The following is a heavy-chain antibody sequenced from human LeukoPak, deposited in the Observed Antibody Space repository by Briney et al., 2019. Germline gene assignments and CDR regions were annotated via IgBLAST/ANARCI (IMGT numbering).Heavy chain of an antibody. Sequence: GGSLRLSCAASGFTFSSYWMHWVRQAPGKGRVWVSRINSDGSSTSYADSVKGRFTISRDNAKNTLYLQMNSLRAEDTAVYYCARDPTVLWFGELLPLDYWGQGTLVTVSS. CDR2: INSDGSST. CDR3: ARDPTVLWFGELLPLDY. V-gene: IGHV3-74*01. CDR1: GFTFSSYW. D-gene: IGHD3-10*01. J-gene: IGHJ4*02.